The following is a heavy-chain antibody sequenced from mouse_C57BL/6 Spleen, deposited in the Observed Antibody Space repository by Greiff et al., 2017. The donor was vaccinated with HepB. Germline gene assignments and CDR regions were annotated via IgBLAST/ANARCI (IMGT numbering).Heavy chain of an antibody. D-gene: IGHD3-2*02. CDR3: ARSGLRPTWFAY. V-gene: IGHV1-82*01. CDR1: GYAFSSSW. J-gene: IGHJ3*01. Sequence: QVQLQQSGPELVKPGASVKISCKASGYAFSSSWMNWVKQRPGKGLEWIGRIYPGDGDTNYNGKFKGKATLTADKSSSTAYMQLSSLTSADSAVYFCARSGLRPTWFAYWGQGTLVTVSA. CDR2: IYPGDGDT.